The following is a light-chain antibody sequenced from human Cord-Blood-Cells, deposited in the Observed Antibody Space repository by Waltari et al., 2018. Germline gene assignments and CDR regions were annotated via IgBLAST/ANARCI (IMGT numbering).Light chain of an antibody. CDR1: SSDVGSYHL. Sequence: QSALTQPASVSGSPGQSITISCNGTSSDVGSYHLVSWYQQHPGKAPTRMIYEGGKRPSGVSNRFSGSKSGNTASLTISGLQAEDEADYYCCSYAGSSTLVFGGGTKLTVL. CDR2: EGG. J-gene: IGLJ2*01. V-gene: IGLV2-23*01. CDR3: CSYAGSSTLV.